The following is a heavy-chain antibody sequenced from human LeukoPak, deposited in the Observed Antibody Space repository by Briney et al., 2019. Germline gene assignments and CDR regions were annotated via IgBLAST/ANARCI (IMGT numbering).Heavy chain of an antibody. CDR1: GYSFTSYW. CDR3: ARLNEGYCSGGSCYRGLFDY. V-gene: IGHV5-51*01. J-gene: IGHJ4*02. CDR2: IYPGDSDT. D-gene: IGHD2-15*01. Sequence: GESLKISCKGSGYSFTSYWIGWVRQMPGKGLEGMGIIYPGDSDTRYSPSFQGQVTISADKSISTAYLQWSSLKASDTAMYYCARLNEGYCSGGSCYRGLFDYWGQGTLVTVSS.